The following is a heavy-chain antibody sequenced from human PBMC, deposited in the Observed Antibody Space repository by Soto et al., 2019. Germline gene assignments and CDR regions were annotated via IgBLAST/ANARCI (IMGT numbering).Heavy chain of an antibody. CDR3: AKVTSRGWYCFAP. Sequence: WGSLRLSCSASGFTFSSYAMSWVRQAPGKGLEWVSAISGSGGSTYYADSVKGRFTISRDNSKNTLYLQMNSLRAEDTALYYCAKVTSRGWYCFAPWGQGTLSPSPQ. D-gene: IGHD6-19*01. CDR2: ISGSGGST. J-gene: IGHJ5*02. CDR1: GFTFSSYA. V-gene: IGHV3-23*01.